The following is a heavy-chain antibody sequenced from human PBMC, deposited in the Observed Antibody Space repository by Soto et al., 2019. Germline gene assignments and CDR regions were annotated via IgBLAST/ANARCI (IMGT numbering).Heavy chain of an antibody. Sequence: ASVKVSCKASGYTFTSYYMHWVRQAPGQGLEWMGIINPSGGSTSYAQKFQGRVTMTRDTSTSTVYMELSSLRSEDTAVYYCARDLSSVVPAAREYSYGPDYWAQGTLVTVSS. J-gene: IGHJ4*02. D-gene: IGHD2-2*01. CDR2: INPSGGST. V-gene: IGHV1-46*01. CDR1: GYTFTSYY. CDR3: ARDLSSVVPAAREYSYGPDY.